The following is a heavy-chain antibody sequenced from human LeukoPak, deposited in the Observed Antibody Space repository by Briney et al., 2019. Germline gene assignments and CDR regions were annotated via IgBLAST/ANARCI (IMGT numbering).Heavy chain of an antibody. V-gene: IGHV4-4*07. CDR3: ARDGGPPGYCSSTSCYSPLDV. J-gene: IGHJ6*04. D-gene: IGHD2-2*02. CDR2: IYTSGST. Sequence: SETLSLTCTASGGSISSYYWSWIRQPAGKGLEWIGRIYTSGSTNYNPSLKSRVTMSVGTSKIQFSLKLSSVTAADTAVYYCARDGGPPGYCSSTSCYSPLDVWGKGTTVTVSS. CDR1: GGSISSYY.